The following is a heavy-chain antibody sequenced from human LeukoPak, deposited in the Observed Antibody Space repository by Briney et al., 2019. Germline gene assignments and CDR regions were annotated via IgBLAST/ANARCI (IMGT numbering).Heavy chain of an antibody. CDR1: GGTFSKYA. CDR3: ARGTWSDVGYYYYYYMDV. D-gene: IGHD1-1*01. CDR2: TIPIFGTT. V-gene: IGHV1-69*05. J-gene: IGHJ6*03. Sequence: SVKVSCKAPGGTFSKYAISWVRQAPGQGLEWMGGTIPIFGTTKYAQNFQGRVTITTDESTNTAYMELSSLTSEDTALYYCARGTWSDVGYYYYYYMDVWGKGTTVTVSS.